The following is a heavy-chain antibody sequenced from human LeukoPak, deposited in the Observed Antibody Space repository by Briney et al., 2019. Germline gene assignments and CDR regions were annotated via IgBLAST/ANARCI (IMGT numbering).Heavy chain of an antibody. CDR1: GYTFTGYY. CDR3: ARDRRYCSSTSCHPNWFDP. CDR2: INPNSGGT. V-gene: IGHV1-2*02. D-gene: IGHD2-2*01. Sequence: ASVKVSCKASGYTFTGYYMHWVRQAPGQGLEWVGWINPNSGGTNYAQKFQGRVTMTRDTSISTAYMELSRLRSDDTAVYYCARDRRYCSSTSCHPNWFDPWGQGTLVTVSS. J-gene: IGHJ5*02.